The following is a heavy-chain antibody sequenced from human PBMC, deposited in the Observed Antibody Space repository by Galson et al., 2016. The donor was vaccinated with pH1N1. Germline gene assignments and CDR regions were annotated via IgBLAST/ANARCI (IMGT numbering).Heavy chain of an antibody. CDR3: ARFLYGDYSGYFDY. CDR2: IYWNDDK. Sequence: PALVKPTQTLTLTCTFSGFSLSTRGVGVGWIRQPPGKALEWLAVIYWNDDKHYSPSLKSRLANTKDTSKNQVVLTMTNMDPVDTATYYCARFLYGDYSGYFDYWGQGTLVTVSS. CDR1: GFSLSTRGVG. J-gene: IGHJ4*02. D-gene: IGHD4-17*01. V-gene: IGHV2-5*01.